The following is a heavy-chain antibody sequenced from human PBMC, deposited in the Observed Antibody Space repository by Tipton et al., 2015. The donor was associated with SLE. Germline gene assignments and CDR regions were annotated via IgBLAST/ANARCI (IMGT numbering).Heavy chain of an antibody. V-gene: IGHV3-23*01. CDR2: ISGSGGST. D-gene: IGHD3-10*01. CDR1: GFTFSSYA. Sequence: SLRLSCAASGFTFSSYAISWVRQAPGKGLEWVSAISGSGGSTYYADSVKGRFTISRDNAKNSLYLQMNSLRAEDTAVYYCARDEVPHYGSGSLDYWGQGTLVTVSS. J-gene: IGHJ4*02. CDR3: ARDEVPHYGSGSLDY.